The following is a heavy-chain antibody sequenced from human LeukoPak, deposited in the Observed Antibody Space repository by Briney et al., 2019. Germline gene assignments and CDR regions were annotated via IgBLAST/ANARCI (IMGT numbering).Heavy chain of an antibody. V-gene: IGHV3-33*01. CDR1: GFTFSSYG. D-gene: IGHD3-16*01. Sequence: GRSLRLSCAASGFTFSSYGMHWVRQAPGKGLEWVASTWSDGSNKYYADSVKGRFTISRDNAKNSLYLQMNSLSAEDTAVYYCARGGGGLNWFDPWGQGTLVTVSS. CDR3: ARGGGGLNWFDP. J-gene: IGHJ5*02. CDR2: TWSDGSNK.